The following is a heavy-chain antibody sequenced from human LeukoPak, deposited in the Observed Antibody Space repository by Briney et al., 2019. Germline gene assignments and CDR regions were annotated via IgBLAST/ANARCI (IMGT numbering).Heavy chain of an antibody. D-gene: IGHD3-10*01. V-gene: IGHV3-49*04. CDR1: GFMFGDHA. CDR3: ARGPILLWIHNGMDV. CDR2: IRSKAYGATT. Sequence: GGSLRLSCTASGFMFGDHAMSWVRQAPGKGLEWVGFIRSKAYGATTEYAASVKGRFTISRDDSKGIAYLQMDSLKIEDTAFYYCARGPILLWIHNGMDVWGQGTTVIVPS. J-gene: IGHJ6*02.